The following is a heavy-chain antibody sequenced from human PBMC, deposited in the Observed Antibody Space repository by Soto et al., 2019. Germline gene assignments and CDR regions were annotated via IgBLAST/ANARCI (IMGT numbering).Heavy chain of an antibody. CDR1: GYTFTSYA. D-gene: IGHD6-19*01. Sequence: GASVKVSCKASGYTFTSYAMHWVRQAPGQRLEWMGWINAGNGNTKYSQKFQGRVTITRDTSASTAYMELSSLRSEDTAVYYCARGAIAVAKPPGTFDFWGQGTLVTVSS. V-gene: IGHV1-3*01. CDR2: INAGNGNT. CDR3: ARGAIAVAKPPGTFDF. J-gene: IGHJ4*02.